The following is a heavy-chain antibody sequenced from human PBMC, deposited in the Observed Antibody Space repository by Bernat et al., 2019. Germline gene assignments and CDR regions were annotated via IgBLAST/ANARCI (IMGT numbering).Heavy chain of an antibody. V-gene: IGHV3-30*02. D-gene: IGHD6-19*01. Sequence: VQLVESGGGFVQPGGSLRLSCAASGFTFSSYGMHWVRQAPGKGLEWVAFIRYDGSNKYYADSVKGRFTISRDNSKNTLYLQMNSLRAEDTAVYYCAKDSWQWLVPPWTFDYWGQGTLVTVSS. CDR2: IRYDGSNK. CDR3: AKDSWQWLVPPWTFDY. CDR1: GFTFSSYG. J-gene: IGHJ4*02.